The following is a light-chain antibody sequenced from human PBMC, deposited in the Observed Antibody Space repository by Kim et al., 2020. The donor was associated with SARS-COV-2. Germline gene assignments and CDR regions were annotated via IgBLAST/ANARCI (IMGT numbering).Light chain of an antibody. J-gene: IGLJ3*02. CDR3: QTWGTGILV. Sequence: ASVNLTCTLSSGNSNYAIAWHQQQPEKGPRYLMKLNSDGSHSKGDGIPDRFSGSSSGAERYLTISSLQSEDEADYYCQTWGTGILVFGGGTQLTVL. CDR2: LNSDGSH. CDR1: SGNSNYA. V-gene: IGLV4-69*01.